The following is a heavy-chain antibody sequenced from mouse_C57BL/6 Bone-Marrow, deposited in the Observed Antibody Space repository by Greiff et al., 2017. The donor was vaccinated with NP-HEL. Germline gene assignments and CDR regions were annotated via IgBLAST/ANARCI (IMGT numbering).Heavy chain of an antibody. J-gene: IGHJ4*01. CDR1: GFTFTDYY. Sequence: EVKLVEPGGGLVQPGGSLSLSCAASGFTFTDYYMSWVRQPPGKALEWLGFIRNKANGYTTEYSASVKGRFTISRDNSQSILYLQMNALRAEDSATYYYARYRVPEGYYAMDYWGQGTSVTVSS. V-gene: IGHV7-3*01. D-gene: IGHD2-14*01. CDR2: IRNKANGYTT. CDR3: ARYRVPEGYYAMDY.